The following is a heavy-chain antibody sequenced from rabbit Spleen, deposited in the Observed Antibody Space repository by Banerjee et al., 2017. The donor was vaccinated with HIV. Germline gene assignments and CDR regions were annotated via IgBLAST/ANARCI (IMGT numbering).Heavy chain of an antibody. D-gene: IGHD1-1*01. J-gene: IGHJ4*01. CDR1: GFSFSGDSY. V-gene: IGHV1S40*01. CDR2: IDTGSSGFT. Sequence: QSLEESGGDLVKPGASLTLTCTASGFSFSGDSYMCWVRQAPGKGLEWIACIDTGSSGFTYFATWAKGRFTISKTSSTTVTLRMTSLTAADRAAYFCARDLVGVIGWNFYLWGPGTLVTVS. CDR3: ARDLVGVIGWNFYL.